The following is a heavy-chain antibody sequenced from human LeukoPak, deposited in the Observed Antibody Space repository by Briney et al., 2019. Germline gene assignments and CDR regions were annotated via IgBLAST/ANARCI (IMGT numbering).Heavy chain of an antibody. D-gene: IGHD1-14*01. CDR2: ISGSGGST. CDR3: AKDRLPESLGITVGFDY. J-gene: IGHJ4*02. Sequence: GGSLRLSCAASGFTFSSYAMSWVRQAPGKGLEWVSAISGSGGSTYYADYVKGRFTISRDNSKNTLYLQMNSLRAEDTAVYYCAKDRLPESLGITVGFDYWGQGTLVTVSS. V-gene: IGHV3-23*01. CDR1: GFTFSSYA.